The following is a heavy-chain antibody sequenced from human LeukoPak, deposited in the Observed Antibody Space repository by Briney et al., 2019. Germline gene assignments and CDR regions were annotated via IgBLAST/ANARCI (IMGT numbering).Heavy chain of an antibody. CDR2: ISGYNGNT. CDR3: ARDDNYGSGQPDD. CDR1: GYTFTSYG. Sequence: ASMKVSCKASGYTFTSYGITWVRQAPGQGLEWMGWISGYNGNTNYAQKFQGRVTMTTDTSTSTVYMELKSLRSDGTAVYYCARDDNYGSGQPDDWGQGTLVTVSS. J-gene: IGHJ4*02. V-gene: IGHV1-18*01. D-gene: IGHD3-10*01.